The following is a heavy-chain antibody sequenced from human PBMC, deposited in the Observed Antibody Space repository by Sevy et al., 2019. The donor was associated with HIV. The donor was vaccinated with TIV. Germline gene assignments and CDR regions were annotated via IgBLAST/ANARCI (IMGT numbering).Heavy chain of an antibody. J-gene: IGHJ3*02. V-gene: IGHV3-66*02. CDR2: IDSGGST. Sequence: GGSLRLSCAASGLTVNSNYMSWVRQAPGKGLEWVSVIDSGGSTYDADSVKGRFTISRDDSKNTLYLQMNSLRAEDTAIYYCARWGKYSSSWFNGFDIWGQGTKVTVSS. D-gene: IGHD6-13*01. CDR1: GLTVNSNY. CDR3: ARWGKYSSSWFNGFDI.